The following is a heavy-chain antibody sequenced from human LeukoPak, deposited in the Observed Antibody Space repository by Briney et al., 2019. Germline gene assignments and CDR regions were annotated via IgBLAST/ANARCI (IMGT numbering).Heavy chain of an antibody. V-gene: IGHV3-30*18. J-gene: IGHJ4*03. CDR2: IASNGGSE. CDR3: AKRGHYSINWYHYFDY. Sequence: VGSLRLSRAASGFTFTTYGLHWVRQAPGKGLEWVAAIASNGGSEYYADSVKGRFTISRDNSKNTLFLQMNSLRPDDTAVYYCAKRGHYSINWYHYFDYWGNGTIISVSS. D-gene: IGHD6-13*01. CDR1: GFTFTTYG.